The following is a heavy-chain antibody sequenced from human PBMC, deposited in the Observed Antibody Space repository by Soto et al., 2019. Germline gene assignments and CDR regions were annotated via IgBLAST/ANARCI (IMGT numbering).Heavy chain of an antibody. CDR1: GFTFGDYA. CDR2: IRSKAYGGTT. J-gene: IGHJ5*02. D-gene: IGHD3-9*01. Sequence: GGSLRLSCTSSGFTFGDYAMSWFRQAPGKGLEWVGFIRSKAYGGTTEYAASVKGRFTISRDDSKSIAYLQMNSLKTEDTAVYYCTRDRKFGYDILTGYYETNWFDPWGQGTLVTVSS. V-gene: IGHV3-49*03. CDR3: TRDRKFGYDILTGYYETNWFDP.